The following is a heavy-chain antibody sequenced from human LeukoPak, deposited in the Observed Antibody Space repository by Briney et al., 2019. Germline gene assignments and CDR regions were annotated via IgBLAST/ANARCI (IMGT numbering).Heavy chain of an antibody. CDR2: INRDGSST. CDR3: ARDAPGNTALDY. Sequence: PGGSLRLSCAASGFTFSSYAMSWVRQAPGKGLVWVSRINRDGSSTDYADSVKGRFTISRDNAKNTLYLQMNSLRGEDTAVYFCARDAPGNTALDYWGQGTLVTASS. J-gene: IGHJ4*02. V-gene: IGHV3-74*01. D-gene: IGHD5-18*01. CDR1: GFTFSSYA.